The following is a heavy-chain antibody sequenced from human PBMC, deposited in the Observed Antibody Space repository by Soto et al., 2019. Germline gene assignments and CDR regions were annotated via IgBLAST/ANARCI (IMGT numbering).Heavy chain of an antibody. J-gene: IGHJ4*02. Sequence: GASVKVSCKASGGTFSSYAISWVRQAPGQGLEWMGGIIPIFGTANYAQKFQGRVTMTRDTSISTAYMELSRLRSDDTAVYYCARVRDDSSGYYRLGPFDYWGQGTLVTVSS. D-gene: IGHD3-22*01. CDR3: ARVRDDSSGYYRLGPFDY. V-gene: IGHV1-69*05. CDR2: IIPIFGTA. CDR1: GGTFSSYA.